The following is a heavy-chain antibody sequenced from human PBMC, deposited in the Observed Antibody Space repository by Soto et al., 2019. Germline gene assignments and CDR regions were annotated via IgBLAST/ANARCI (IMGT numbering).Heavy chain of an antibody. J-gene: IGHJ2*01. V-gene: IGHV4-4*02. Sequence: PSETLSLTCAVSGGSISSFNWWSWVRQPPGKGLEWIGQIYHSGNTNYNPSLKSRVTISVDKSKNQFSLKLRSVTAADTAVYYCARESSGYDVYFDLWGRGTLVTVSS. D-gene: IGHD3-22*01. CDR1: GGSISSFNW. CDR3: ARESSGYDVYFDL. CDR2: IYHSGNT.